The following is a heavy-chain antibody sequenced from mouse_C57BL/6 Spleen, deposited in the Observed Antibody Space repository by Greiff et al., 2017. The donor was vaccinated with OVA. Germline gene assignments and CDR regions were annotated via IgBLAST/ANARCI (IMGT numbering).Heavy chain of an antibody. D-gene: IGHD1-1*01. CDR2: IYPGSGNT. CDR3: EGYGSSPGAS. Sequence: QVQLKQSGAELVRPGASVKLSCKASGYTFTDYYINWVKQRPGQGLEWIARIYPGSGNTYYNEKFKGKATLTAEKSSSTAYMQLSSLTSEDSAVYFCEGYGSSPGASWGQGTLVTVSA. J-gene: IGHJ3*01. CDR1: GYTFTDYY. V-gene: IGHV1-76*01.